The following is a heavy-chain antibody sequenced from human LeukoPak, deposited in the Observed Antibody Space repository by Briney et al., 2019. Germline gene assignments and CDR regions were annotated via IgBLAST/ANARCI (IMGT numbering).Heavy chain of an antibody. D-gene: IGHD4-11*01. Sequence: SETLSLTCTVSGYSISSGYYWGWIRQPPGKGLEWIGNIYHSGITYYNASLKSRVTISIDTSKNQFSLKLTSVTAADTAVYYCSRLVGDYYYVDVWGKGTTVTVSS. J-gene: IGHJ6*03. CDR2: IYHSGIT. V-gene: IGHV4-38-2*02. CDR1: GYSISSGYY. CDR3: SRLVGDYYYVDV.